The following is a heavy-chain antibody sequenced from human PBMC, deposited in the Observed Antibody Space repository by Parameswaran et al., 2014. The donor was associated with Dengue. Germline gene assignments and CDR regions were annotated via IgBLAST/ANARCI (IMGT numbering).Heavy chain of an antibody. D-gene: IGHD3-22*01. CDR1: GFTFANYW. Sequence: ESLKISCAASGFTFANYWMTWVRQAPGKGLEWVANIKQDGSEKYYVDSVKGRFTTSRDNAKNSLYLQMNSLRVEDTAVYYCARDAADSSGSYYRLYYSDYWGRGTLVTVSS. V-gene: IGHV3-7*01. CDR2: IKQDGSEK. J-gene: IGHJ4*02. CDR3: ARDAADSSGSYYRLYYSDY.